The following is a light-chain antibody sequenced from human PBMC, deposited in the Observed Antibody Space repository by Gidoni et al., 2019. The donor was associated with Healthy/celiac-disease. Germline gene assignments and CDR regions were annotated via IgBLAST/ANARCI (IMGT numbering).Light chain of an antibody. CDR2: LNSDGSH. Sequence: QLVLTQSPSASASLRASVKLTCTLSSGHSSYAIAWHQQQPEKGPRYLMKLNSDGSHSKGDGTPDRFSGSSSGAERYLSISSLQSEDEADYYCQTWGTDNPVVFGGGTKLTVL. J-gene: IGLJ3*02. V-gene: IGLV4-69*01. CDR1: SGHSSYA. CDR3: QTWGTDNPVV.